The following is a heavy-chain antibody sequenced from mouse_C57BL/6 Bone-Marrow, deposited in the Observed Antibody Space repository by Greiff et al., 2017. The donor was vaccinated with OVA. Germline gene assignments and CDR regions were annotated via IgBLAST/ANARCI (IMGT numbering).Heavy chain of an antibody. CDR1: GYAFTNYL. J-gene: IGHJ4*01. V-gene: IGHV1-54*01. CDR2: INPGSGGT. CDR3: ARSGFRAMDY. D-gene: IGHD3-1*01. Sequence: QVQLKESGAELVRPGTSVKVSCKASGYAFTNYLIEWVKQRPGQGLEWIGVINPGSGGTNYNEKFKGKATLTADKSSSTAYMQLSSLTSEDSAVYFCARSGFRAMDYWGQGTSVTVSS.